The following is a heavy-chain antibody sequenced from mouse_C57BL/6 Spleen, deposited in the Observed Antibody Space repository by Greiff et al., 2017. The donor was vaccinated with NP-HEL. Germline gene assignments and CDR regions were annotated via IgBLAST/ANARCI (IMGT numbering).Heavy chain of an antibody. V-gene: IGHV1-69*01. CDR3: AREGGLTGFAY. CDR2: IDPSDSYT. J-gene: IGHJ3*01. D-gene: IGHD1-1*01. Sequence: QVQLQQPGAELVMPGASVKLSCKASGYTFTSYWMHWVKQRPGQGLEWIGEIDPSDSYTNYNQKFKGKSTLTVDKSSSTAYMQLSSLTSEDSAVYYCAREGGLTGFAYWGQGTLVTVSA. CDR1: GYTFTSYW.